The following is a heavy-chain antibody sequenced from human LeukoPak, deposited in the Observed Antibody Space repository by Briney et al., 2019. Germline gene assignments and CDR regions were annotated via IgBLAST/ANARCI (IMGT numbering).Heavy chain of an antibody. CDR1: GFAFNDYA. J-gene: IGHJ4*02. CDR3: AKTQWKVGATDYFDY. D-gene: IGHD1-26*01. CDR2: INDNGGQR. Sequence: GGSLRLSCAASGFAFNDYAMTWVRQAPGKGLEWVSNINDNGGQRHYADSVKGRFTISRDNSKNMMFLQMDSLRAEDTAVYYCAKTQWKVGATDYFDYWGQGILVTVSS. V-gene: IGHV3-23*01.